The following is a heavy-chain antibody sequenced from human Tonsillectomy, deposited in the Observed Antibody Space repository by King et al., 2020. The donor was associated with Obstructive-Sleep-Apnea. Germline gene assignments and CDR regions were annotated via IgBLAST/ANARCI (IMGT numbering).Heavy chain of an antibody. V-gene: IGHV3-7*03. D-gene: IGHD5-12*01. CDR3: ARAGNVATVDY. J-gene: IGHJ4*02. CDR2: INEHGSGK. Sequence: QLVQSGGGLVQPGGSLRLSCTASGFTFSYYWMSWVRQAPGKGLEWVANINEHGSGKFYVDSLEGGFTISRDNARNSLFLQLNSLRGDDTAVYYCARAGNVATVDYWGQGTLVTVSS. CDR1: GFTFSYYW.